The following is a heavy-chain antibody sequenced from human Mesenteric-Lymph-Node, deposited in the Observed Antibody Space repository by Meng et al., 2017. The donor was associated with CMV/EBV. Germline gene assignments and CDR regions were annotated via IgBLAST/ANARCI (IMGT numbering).Heavy chain of an antibody. CDR1: GGSISSYY. CDR3: ARGVRDIVVVPAAIPILPYYYYGMDV. V-gene: IGHV4-59*01. Sequence: GSLRLSCTVSGGSISSYYWSWIRQPPGKGLEWIGYIYYSGSTNYNPSLKSRVTISVDTSKNQFSLKLSSVIAADTAVYYCARGVRDIVVVPAAIPILPYYYYGMDVWGQGTTVTVSS. D-gene: IGHD2-2*01. J-gene: IGHJ6*02. CDR2: IYYSGST.